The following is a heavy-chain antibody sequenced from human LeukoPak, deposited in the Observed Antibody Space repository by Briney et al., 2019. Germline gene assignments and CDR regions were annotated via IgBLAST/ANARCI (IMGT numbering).Heavy chain of an antibody. J-gene: IGHJ4*02. V-gene: IGHV3-48*02. Sequence: GGSLRLSCAASGFTFSSYSMNWVRQAPGKGLEWVSHITASGTAMFYADSVKGRFTISRDNAKNSLYLQMNSLRDEDTAMYYCASSGSYRFDYWGQGTLVTVSS. CDR3: ASSGSYRFDY. CDR2: ITASGTAM. CDR1: GFTFSSYS. D-gene: IGHD1-26*01.